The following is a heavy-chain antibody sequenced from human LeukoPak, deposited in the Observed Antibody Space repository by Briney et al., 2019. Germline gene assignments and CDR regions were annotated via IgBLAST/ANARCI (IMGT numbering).Heavy chain of an antibody. CDR1: GGSISSGDYY. CDR3: AREDIVVGPPSGWYFDL. V-gene: IGHV4-30-4*01. Sequence: SETLSLTCTVSGGSISSGDYYWSWIRQPPGKGLEWIGYIYNSGSTYYNPSLKSRVTISVDTSKNQFSLKLSSVTAADTAVYYCAREDIVVGPPSGWYFDLWGRGTLVTVSS. CDR2: IYNSGST. J-gene: IGHJ2*01. D-gene: IGHD2-21*01.